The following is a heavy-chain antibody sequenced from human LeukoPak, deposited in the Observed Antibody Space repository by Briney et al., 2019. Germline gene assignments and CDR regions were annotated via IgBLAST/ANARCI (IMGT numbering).Heavy chain of an antibody. D-gene: IGHD2-15*01. V-gene: IGHV3-33*06. Sequence: PGGSLRLSCTASGFTFSRYGMHWVRQAPGKGVEWVAVIWYDGSNKYSAYSVHGRFTISTYNSKTPLYLQMNSLRAEDTAVYYCAKDLGYCSGGSCYGNDAFDIWGQGTMVTVSS. CDR2: IWYDGSNK. CDR1: GFTFSRYG. CDR3: AKDLGYCSGGSCYGNDAFDI. J-gene: IGHJ3*02.